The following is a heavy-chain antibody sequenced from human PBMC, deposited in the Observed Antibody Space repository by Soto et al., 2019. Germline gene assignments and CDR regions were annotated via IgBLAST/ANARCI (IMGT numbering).Heavy chain of an antibody. CDR2: IYYSGST. Sequence: QVQLQESGPGLVKPSQTLSLTCTVSGGSISSGGYYWSWIRQHPGKGLEWIGYIYYSGSTYYNPSLKSRVTISVDTSKIQFSLKLSSLTAADTAVYYCARVTHTVVPQVWFDPWGQGTLVTVSS. CDR1: GGSISSGGYY. D-gene: IGHD2-15*01. CDR3: ARVTHTVVPQVWFDP. V-gene: IGHV4-31*03. J-gene: IGHJ5*02.